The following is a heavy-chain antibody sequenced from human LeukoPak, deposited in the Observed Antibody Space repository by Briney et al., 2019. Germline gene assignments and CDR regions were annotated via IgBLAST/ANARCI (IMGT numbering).Heavy chain of an antibody. D-gene: IGHD6-13*01. CDR2: ISYDGSNK. J-gene: IGHJ4*02. Sequence: GGSLRLSCAASGFTFSSYAMHWVRQAPGKGLEWVAVISYDGSNKYYADSVMGRFTISRDNSKNTLYLQMNILTAEDTAVYYCAKSRYNSYLYGSDYWGQGTLVSVSS. V-gene: IGHV3-30*04. CDR1: GFTFSSYA. CDR3: AKSRYNSYLYGSDY.